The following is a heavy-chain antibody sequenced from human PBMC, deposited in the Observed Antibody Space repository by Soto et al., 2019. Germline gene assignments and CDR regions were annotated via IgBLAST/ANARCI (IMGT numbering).Heavy chain of an antibody. J-gene: IGHJ6*02. Sequence: QVQVVESGGGVVQPGRSLRRSCAASGFTFSSFGMHWVRQAPGKGLEWVSLIWYDGSKKSYGDSVKGRFTISRDNSRNTVYLQMNSLRADDPAVYYCARDASYYSLWSGYYPSRNGMDVWGQGTTVTVSS. CDR1: GFTFSSFG. CDR2: IWYDGSKK. CDR3: ARDASYYSLWSGYYPSRNGMDV. D-gene: IGHD3-3*01. V-gene: IGHV3-33*01.